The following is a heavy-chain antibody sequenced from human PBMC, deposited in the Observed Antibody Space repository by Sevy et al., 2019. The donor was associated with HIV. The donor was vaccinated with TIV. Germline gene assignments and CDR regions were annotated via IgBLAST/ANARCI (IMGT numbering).Heavy chain of an antibody. CDR3: ARVTPYYDFWSGYFEGAFDI. CDR2: ISSSSSYI. D-gene: IGHD3-3*01. CDR1: GFTFSSYS. J-gene: IGHJ3*02. Sequence: GGSLRLSCAASGFTFSSYSMNWVRQAPGKGLEWVSSISSSSSYIYYADSVKGRFTISRDNAKNSLYLQMNSLGAEDTAVYYCARVTPYYDFWSGYFEGAFDIWGQGTMVTVSS. V-gene: IGHV3-21*01.